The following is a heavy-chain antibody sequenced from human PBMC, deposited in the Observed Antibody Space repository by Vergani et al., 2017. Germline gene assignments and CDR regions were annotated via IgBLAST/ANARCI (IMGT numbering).Heavy chain of an antibody. CDR2: ISGSGGST. CDR1: GFTFSSYA. Sequence: EVQLLESGGGLVQPGGSLRLSCAASGFTFSSYAMSWVRPAPGKGLGWVSAISGSGGSTYYADSVKGRFTISRDNSKNTLYLQMNSLRAEDTAVYYCAKEHLYSSSWYGGDYWGQGTLVTVSS. J-gene: IGHJ4*02. V-gene: IGHV3-23*01. D-gene: IGHD6-13*01. CDR3: AKEHLYSSSWYGGDY.